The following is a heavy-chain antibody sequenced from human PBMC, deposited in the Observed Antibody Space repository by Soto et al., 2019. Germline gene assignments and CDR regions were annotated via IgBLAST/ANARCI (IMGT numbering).Heavy chain of an antibody. D-gene: IGHD2-2*02. J-gene: IGHJ5*02. CDR3: AKGYCSSTSCYTHATGFDP. V-gene: IGHV3-23*01. Sequence: GGSLRLSCAASGFTLSSYAMSWVRQAPGKGLEWVSAISGSGGGTYYADSVRGRFTISRDNPKNTLYLQMNSLRAEDTAVYYCAKGYCSSTSCYTHATGFDPWGQGTLVTVSS. CDR1: GFTLSSYA. CDR2: ISGSGGGT.